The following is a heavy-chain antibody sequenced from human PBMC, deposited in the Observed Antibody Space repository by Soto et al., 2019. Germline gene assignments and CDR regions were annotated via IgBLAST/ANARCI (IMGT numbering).Heavy chain of an antibody. Sequence: GGSLRLSCAASGFTFSSYSMNWVCQAPGKRLEWVSSISSSSSYIYYADSVKGRFTISRDNAKNSLYLQMNSLRAEDTAVYYCARGITMVRGVITRYYYYYGMDVWGQGTTVTVSS. CDR3: ARGITMVRGVITRYYYYYGMDV. J-gene: IGHJ6*02. CDR2: ISSSSSYI. CDR1: GFTFSSYS. V-gene: IGHV3-21*01. D-gene: IGHD3-10*01.